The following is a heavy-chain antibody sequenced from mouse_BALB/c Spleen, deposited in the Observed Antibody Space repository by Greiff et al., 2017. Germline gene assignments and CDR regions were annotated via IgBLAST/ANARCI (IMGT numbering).Heavy chain of an antibody. CDR2: ISDGGSYT. CDR1: GFTFSDYY. D-gene: IGHD2-3*01. CDR3: ARDRRWSYAMDY. J-gene: IGHJ4*01. V-gene: IGHV5-4*02. Sequence: EVKLMESGGGLVKPGGSLKLSCAASGFTFSDYYMYWVRQTPEKRLEWVATISDGGSYTYYPDSVKGRFTISRDNAKNNLYLQMSSLKSEDTAMYYCARDRRWSYAMDYWGQGTSVTVSS.